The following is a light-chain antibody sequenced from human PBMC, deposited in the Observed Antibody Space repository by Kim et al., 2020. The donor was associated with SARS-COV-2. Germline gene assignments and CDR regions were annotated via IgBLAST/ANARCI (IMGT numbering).Light chain of an antibody. J-gene: IGKJ1*01. CDR3: QQYSSSFRT. Sequence: SPGGRATLSCRASQSVSSNYLAWYQQRPGQAPRLLIYDASSRATGIPDRFSGSGSGTDFTLTISRLEPEDFAVYYCQQYSSSFRTFGQGTKVDIK. CDR2: DAS. V-gene: IGKV3-20*01. CDR1: QSVSSNY.